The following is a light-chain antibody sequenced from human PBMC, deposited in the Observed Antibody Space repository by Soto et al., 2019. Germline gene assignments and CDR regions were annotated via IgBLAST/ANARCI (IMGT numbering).Light chain of an antibody. CDR1: QSVSSSY. CDR2: AAS. Sequence: EIVLTQSPGTLSLSPGERATLSCRSSQSVSSSYLAWYQQKPGQAPRLLIFAASSRASGIPDRFSGSGSGTDFTLTISRLEPEDFALFYCQYHGSSPITFAQGTRLEIK. V-gene: IGKV3-20*01. J-gene: IGKJ5*01. CDR3: QYHGSSPIT.